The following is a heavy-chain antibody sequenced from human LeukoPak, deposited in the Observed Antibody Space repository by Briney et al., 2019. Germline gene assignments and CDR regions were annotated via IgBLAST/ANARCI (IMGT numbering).Heavy chain of an antibody. CDR2: IIPILGIA. D-gene: IGHD5-18*01. CDR3: ARGGSGYSLLRPSDY. V-gene: IGHV1-69*04. J-gene: IGHJ4*02. CDR1: GGTFSSYA. Sequence: SVKVSCKASGGTFSSYAISWVRQAPGQGLEWMGRIIPILGIANYAQKFQGRVTITADKSTSTAYMELSSLRSEDTAVYYCARGGSGYSLLRPSDYWGQGTLVTVSS.